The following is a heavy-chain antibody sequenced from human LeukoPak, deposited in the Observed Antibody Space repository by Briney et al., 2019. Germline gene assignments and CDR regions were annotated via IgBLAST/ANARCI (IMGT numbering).Heavy chain of an antibody. D-gene: IGHD4-23*01. V-gene: IGHV5-51*01. CDR2: IYPGDSDT. CDR1: GYSFTSYW. J-gene: IGHJ2*01. CDR3: ARPATVVTPWYFDL. Sequence: GESLKISCKGSGYSFTSYWIGWARQMPGKGLEWMGIIYPGDSDTRYSPSFQGQVTISADKSISTAYVQWSSLKASDTAMYYCARPATVVTPWYFDLWGRGTLVTVSS.